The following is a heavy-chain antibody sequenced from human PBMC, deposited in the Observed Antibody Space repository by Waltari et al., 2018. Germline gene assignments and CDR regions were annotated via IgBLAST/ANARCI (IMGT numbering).Heavy chain of an antibody. Sequence: EVQLVQSGTEVKKPGESLKISCKGSGYNFTHYWIGWVRQIPGKGLEWMGIGNPSDSATTYSPSFQGQVTISGDKSTSTAYLQWSSLKASDTAIYYCARHRGLGYRTYWFDPWGQGTLVTVSS. J-gene: IGHJ5*02. CDR2: GNPSDSAT. D-gene: IGHD2-2*02. CDR3: ARHRGLGYRTYWFDP. CDR1: GYNFTHYW. V-gene: IGHV5-51*01.